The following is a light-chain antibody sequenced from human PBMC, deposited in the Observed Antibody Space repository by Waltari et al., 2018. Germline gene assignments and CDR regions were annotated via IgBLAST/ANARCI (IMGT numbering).Light chain of an antibody. Sequence: DIQMTQSPSTLHASLGDRLAIICLPRQNVNSWLAWYQQKPGKAPKHLISMASTLETGVPSRFSGSGSGTEFTLTISSLQPDDFATYYCQQYNSFPWTFGQGTPVEVK. V-gene: IGKV1-5*03. CDR1: QNVNSW. J-gene: IGKJ1*01. CDR2: MAS. CDR3: QQYNSFPWT.